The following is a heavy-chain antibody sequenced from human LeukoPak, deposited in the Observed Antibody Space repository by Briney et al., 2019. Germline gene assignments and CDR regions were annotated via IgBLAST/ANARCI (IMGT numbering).Heavy chain of an antibody. Sequence: KPGGSLRLSCAASGFRFSDYYIKWIRQAPGKGLECVSHISRSGSTIYYADSVKGRFTISRDNAKNSLYLQMNSLRVEDTAVYYCARDDTVALGAFDIWGQGTMVTVSS. CDR3: ARDDTVALGAFDI. J-gene: IGHJ3*02. CDR1: GFRFSDYY. V-gene: IGHV3-11*04. CDR2: ISRSGSTI. D-gene: IGHD4-23*01.